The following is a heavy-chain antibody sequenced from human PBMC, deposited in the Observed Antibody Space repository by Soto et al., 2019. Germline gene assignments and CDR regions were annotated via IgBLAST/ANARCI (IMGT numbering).Heavy chain of an antibody. CDR1: GGSVSSGTYY. D-gene: IGHD2-8*01. Sequence: PSETLSLTCTVSGGSVSSGTYYWNWIRQPPGKGLEWIGYIYYSGNTNYNPSLKSRVTISVDTSKNQFSLKPSSVTAADTAVYYCAKTNPVYYYMDVWGKGTTVTVSS. J-gene: IGHJ6*03. CDR3: AKTNPVYYYMDV. CDR2: IYYSGNT. V-gene: IGHV4-61*01.